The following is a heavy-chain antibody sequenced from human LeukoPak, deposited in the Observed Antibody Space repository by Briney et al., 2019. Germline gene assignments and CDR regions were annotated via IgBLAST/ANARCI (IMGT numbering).Heavy chain of an antibody. D-gene: IGHD2-21*01. CDR1: GITFSSYS. CDR2: ISYDGSNK. Sequence: GGSLRLSCVASGITFSSYSMNWVRQAPGKGLEWVAVISYDGSNKYYADSVKGRFTISRDNSKNTLYLQMNSLRAEDTAVYYCAKDCGGDCYYMDVWGKGTTVTVSS. V-gene: IGHV3-30*18. CDR3: AKDCGGDCYYMDV. J-gene: IGHJ6*03.